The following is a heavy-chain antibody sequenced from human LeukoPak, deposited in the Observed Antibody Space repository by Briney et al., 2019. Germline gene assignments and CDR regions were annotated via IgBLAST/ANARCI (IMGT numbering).Heavy chain of an antibody. J-gene: IGHJ4*01. D-gene: IGHD6-13*01. CDR1: GYTFTSFY. Sequence: GASVKVSCKASGYTFTSFYLHWVRQAPGQGLEWMGWINPNSGGTNFAQKFRGRVTMTRDTSITTAYMELTRLKSDDTAVYYCARGGVRTAASSLGYWGQGTLVTASS. CDR3: ARGGVRTAASSLGY. CDR2: INPNSGGT. V-gene: IGHV1-2*02.